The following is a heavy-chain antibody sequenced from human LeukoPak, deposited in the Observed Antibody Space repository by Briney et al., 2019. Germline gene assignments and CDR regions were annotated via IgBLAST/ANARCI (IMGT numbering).Heavy chain of an antibody. CDR2: IYLNGNS. D-gene: IGHD1-26*01. J-gene: IGHJ5*02. Sequence: SETLSLTCSVSGDSISSGIYYWSWIRQPAGKGLEWIGRIYLNGNSNHNPSLKSRVSLSIDTSKNQFSLKVTFVTAADTGIYYCAREGGGYYENWFDPWGQGTLVTVSS. CDR1: GDSISSGIYY. CDR3: AREGGGYYENWFDP. V-gene: IGHV4-61*02.